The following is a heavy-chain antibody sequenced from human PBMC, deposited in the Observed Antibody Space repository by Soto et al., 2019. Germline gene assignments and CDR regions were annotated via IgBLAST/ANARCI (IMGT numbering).Heavy chain of an antibody. CDR2: ISSTSSTK. V-gene: IGHV3-48*02. CDR1: GFTFSSHG. J-gene: IGHJ6*04. CDR3: ARRITMVRGPYYYYGMDV. D-gene: IGHD3-10*01. Sequence: GGSLRLSCDASGFTFSSHGMTWVRQAPGKGLEWVAFISSTSSTKNYADSVKGRFTISRDNTKNSLYLQMSSLRDEDTAVYYGARRITMVRGPYYYYGMDVRGKGTTVTVSS.